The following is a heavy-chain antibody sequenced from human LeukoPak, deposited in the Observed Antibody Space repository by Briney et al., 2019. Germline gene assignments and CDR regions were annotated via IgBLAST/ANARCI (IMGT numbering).Heavy chain of an antibody. CDR3: AKLSGYNYGALDY. CDR2: ISGSGGST. J-gene: IGHJ4*02. V-gene: IGHV3-23*01. CDR1: GFALSSHW. Sequence: PGGSLRLSCAASGFALSSHWMTWVRQAPGKGLYWVSLISGSGGSTDYAGSVKGRFTISRDNSKNTLYLQLNSLRAEDTAVYYCAKLSGYNYGALDYWGQGALVTVSS. D-gene: IGHD5-18*01.